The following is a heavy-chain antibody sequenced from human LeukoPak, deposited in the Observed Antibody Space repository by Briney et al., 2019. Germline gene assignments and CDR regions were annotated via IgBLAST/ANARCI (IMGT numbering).Heavy chain of an antibody. CDR2: ISSSGSYI. Sequence: GGSLRLSCAASGFTFSSYSMNWVRQAPGKGLEWVSSISSSGSYIYYADSVKGRFTISRDNAKNSLYLQMNSLRAEDTAVYYCARDGWQQLVLAAGDYGMDVWGQGTTVTVSS. J-gene: IGHJ6*02. D-gene: IGHD6-13*01. CDR3: ARDGWQQLVLAAGDYGMDV. CDR1: GFTFSSYS. V-gene: IGHV3-21*01.